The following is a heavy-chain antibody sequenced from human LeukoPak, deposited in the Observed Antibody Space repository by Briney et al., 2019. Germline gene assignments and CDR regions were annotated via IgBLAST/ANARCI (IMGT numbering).Heavy chain of an antibody. CDR3: ARGTFDP. J-gene: IGHJ5*02. Sequence: ASVKVSCKASGYTFTGYYMHWVRQAPGQGLEWMGWNNPNSGGTKYAQKFQGRVTMTRDTSISTAYMELSRLIDDDTAVYYCARGTFDPWGQGTLVTVSS. V-gene: IGHV1-2*02. CDR1: GYTFTGYY. CDR2: NNPNSGGT.